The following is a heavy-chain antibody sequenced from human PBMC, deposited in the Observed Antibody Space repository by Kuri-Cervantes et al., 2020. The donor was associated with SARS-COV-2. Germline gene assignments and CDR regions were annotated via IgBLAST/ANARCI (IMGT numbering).Heavy chain of an antibody. CDR1: GFTFSSYG. D-gene: IGHD3-22*01. CDR3: AREGSMIPMDV. V-gene: IGHV3-33*01. J-gene: IGHJ6*02. CDR2: IWYDGSNK. Sequence: GGFLRLSCAASGFTFSSYGMHWVRQAPGKGLEWVAVIWYDGSNKYYADSVKGRFTISRDNSKNTLYLQMNSLRAEDTAVYYCAREGSMIPMDVWGQGTTVTVSS.